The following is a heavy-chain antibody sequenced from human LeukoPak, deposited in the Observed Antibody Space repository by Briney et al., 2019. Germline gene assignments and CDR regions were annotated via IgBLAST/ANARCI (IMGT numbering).Heavy chain of an antibody. J-gene: IGHJ4*02. CDR2: IYHSGST. CDR3: ARASPCFDY. V-gene: IGHV4-30-2*01. D-gene: IGHD6-6*01. CDR1: GGSISSGGYS. Sequence: SQTLSLTCAVSGGSISSGGYSWSWIRQPPGKGLEWIGYIYHSGSTYYNPSLKSRVTISVDRSKNQFSLKLSSVTAADTAVYYCARASPCFDYWGQGTLVTVSS.